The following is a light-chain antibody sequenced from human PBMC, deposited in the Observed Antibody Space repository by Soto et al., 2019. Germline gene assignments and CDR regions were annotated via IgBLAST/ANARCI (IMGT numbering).Light chain of an antibody. V-gene: IGLV2-14*01. CDR1: SSDIGASNF. J-gene: IGLJ1*01. Sequence: QSVLTQPPSVSGSPGQSITVSCTGISSDIGASNFVSWYQHLPGRAPKVIIFEATNRPSGVSDRFSGSKAGITASLTISGLQADDEGEYFCISYKADDTFVFGTGTKVTVL. CDR3: ISYKADDTFV. CDR2: EAT.